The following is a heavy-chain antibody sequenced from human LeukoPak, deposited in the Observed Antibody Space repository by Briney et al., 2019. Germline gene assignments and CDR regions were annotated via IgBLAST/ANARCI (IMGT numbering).Heavy chain of an antibody. D-gene: IGHD3-10*01. Sequence: GGSLRLSCAASGFTSSSYWMSCVRQAPGKGLECVANIKQDGSEKYYVDSVKGRFTISRDNAKNSLYLQMNSLRAEDTAVYYCARDDVVRGVITDYWGQGTLVTVSS. V-gene: IGHV3-7*01. CDR1: GFTSSSYW. CDR3: ARDDVVRGVITDY. J-gene: IGHJ4*02. CDR2: IKQDGSEK.